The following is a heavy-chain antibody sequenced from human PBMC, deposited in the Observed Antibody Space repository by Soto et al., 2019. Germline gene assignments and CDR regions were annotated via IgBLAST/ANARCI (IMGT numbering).Heavy chain of an antibody. V-gene: IGHV3-53*01. Sequence: GGSLRLSCAASGFTVSSNYMSWVRQAPGKGLEWVSVIYSGGSTYYADSVKGRFTISRDNSKNTLYLQMNSLRAEDTAVYYCARARYFDSYTDYWGQGTLVTVSS. CDR3: ARARYFDSYTDY. CDR1: GFTVSSNY. J-gene: IGHJ4*02. CDR2: IYSGGST. D-gene: IGHD3-9*01.